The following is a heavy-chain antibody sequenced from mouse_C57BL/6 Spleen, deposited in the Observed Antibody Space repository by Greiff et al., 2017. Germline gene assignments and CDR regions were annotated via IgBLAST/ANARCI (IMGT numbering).Heavy chain of an antibody. D-gene: IGHD4-1*01. CDR3: ARSGDDHGDFDY. CDR2: IYPGSGST. CDR1: GYTFTSYW. V-gene: IGHV1-55*01. Sequence: QVQLQQPGAELVKPGASVKMSCKASGYTFTSYWITWVKQRPGQGLEWIGDIYPGSGSTNYNEKFKSKVTLTVDTSSSTAYMQLSSLTSEDSAVYDCARSGDDHGDFDYWGQGTTLTVSS. J-gene: IGHJ2*01.